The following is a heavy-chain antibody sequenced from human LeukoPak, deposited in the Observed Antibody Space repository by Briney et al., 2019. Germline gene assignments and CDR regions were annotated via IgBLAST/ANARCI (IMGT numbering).Heavy chain of an antibody. Sequence: PGGSLRLSCAASGFTFSNYEMNWVRQAPGKGLEWVSYISSSGSTIYYADSVKGRFTISRDNAKNSLYLQMNSLRAEDTAVYYCAELGVTMIGGVWGKGTTVTISS. CDR1: GFTFSNYE. CDR2: ISSSGSTI. D-gene: IGHD3-10*02. CDR3: AELGVTMIGGV. V-gene: IGHV3-48*03. J-gene: IGHJ6*04.